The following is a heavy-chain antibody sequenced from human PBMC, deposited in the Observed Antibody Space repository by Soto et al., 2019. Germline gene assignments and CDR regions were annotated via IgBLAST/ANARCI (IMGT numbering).Heavy chain of an antibody. CDR3: ARALNGGYCSSTSCYTGKYNWFDP. J-gene: IGHJ5*02. D-gene: IGHD2-2*02. CDR1: GGSFSGYY. V-gene: IGHV4-34*01. Sequence: SETLSLTCAVYGGSFSGYYWSWIRQPPGKGLEWIGEINHSGSTNYNPSLKSRVTISVDTSKNQFSLKLSSVTAADTAVYYCARALNGGYCSSTSCYTGKYNWFDPWGQGTLVTVSS. CDR2: INHSGST.